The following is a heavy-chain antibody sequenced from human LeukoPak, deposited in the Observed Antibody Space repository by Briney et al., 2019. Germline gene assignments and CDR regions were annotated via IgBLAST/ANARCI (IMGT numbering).Heavy chain of an antibody. CDR2: IFPVDSDT. Sequence: GESLKISCKGSGYSFTSYCIRWVRHMTRQGLEWMGFIFPVDSDTRYSPSFQGQVNISADKSISTAYLQWSSLKVSYTAMYYCARHAGEGYFDHWGQGTLVTVSS. D-gene: IGHD1-26*01. J-gene: IGHJ4*02. CDR1: GYSFTSYC. CDR3: ARHAGEGYFDH. V-gene: IGHV5-51*01.